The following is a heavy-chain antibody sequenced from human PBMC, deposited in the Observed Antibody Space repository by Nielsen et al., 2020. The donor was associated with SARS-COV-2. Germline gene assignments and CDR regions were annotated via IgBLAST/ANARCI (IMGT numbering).Heavy chain of an antibody. CDR2: IDPSDSYT. J-gene: IGHJ6*02. V-gene: IGHV5-10-1*01. CDR3: ARPNYALLAVDYGMDV. D-gene: IGHD1-7*01. CDR1: GYSFTSYW. Sequence: GESLKISCKGSGYSFTSYWIGWVRQMPGKGLEWMGRIDPSDSYTNYSPSFQGHVTISADKSISTAYLQWSSLKASDTAMYYCARPNYALLAVDYGMDVWGQGTTVTVSS.